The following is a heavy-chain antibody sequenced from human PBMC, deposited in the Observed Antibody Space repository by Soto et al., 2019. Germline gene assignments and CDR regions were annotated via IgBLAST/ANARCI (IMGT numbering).Heavy chain of an antibody. CDR1: GFSLSTNGVG. J-gene: IGHJ4*02. CDR2: IYWDGDK. CDR3: AHRRGAYYFDY. D-gene: IGHD1-26*01. V-gene: IGHV2-5*02. Sequence: QITLKESGHTLVKPTQTLTLTCTFSGFSLSTNGVGVGWIRQPPGKALEWLALIYWDGDKRYSPSLKSRLTITKDTSKNQVVLTMTNMDPVDTATYYCAHRRGAYYFDYWGQGTLVTVSS.